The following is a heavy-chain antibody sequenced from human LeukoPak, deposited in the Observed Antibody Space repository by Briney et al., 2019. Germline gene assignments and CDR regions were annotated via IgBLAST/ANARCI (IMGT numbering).Heavy chain of an antibody. CDR2: INHSGST. D-gene: IGHD4-17*01. CDR3: ARSENDYGDYCYYGMDV. CDR1: GGSFSGYY. J-gene: IGHJ6*02. Sequence: SETLSLTCAVYGGSFSGYYWSWIRQPPGKGLEWIGEINHSGSTNYNPSLKSRVTISVDTSKNQFSLKLSSVTAADTAVYYCARSENDYGDYCYYGMDVWGQGTTVTVSS. V-gene: IGHV4-34*01.